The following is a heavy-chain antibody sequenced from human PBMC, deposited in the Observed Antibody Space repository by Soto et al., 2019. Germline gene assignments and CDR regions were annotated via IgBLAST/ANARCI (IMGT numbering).Heavy chain of an antibody. J-gene: IGHJ6*02. Sequence: SETLSLTCTASGGSISSDDYYWSWIRQPPGKGLEWIGYVSYSGSTYYNPSLKSRVIISVDTSKNQFSLKLSSVTAADTAVYYCARDDFNFWGQGTTVTVSS. V-gene: IGHV4-30-4*01. CDR2: VSYSGST. D-gene: IGHD1-20*01. CDR1: GGSISSDDYY. CDR3: ARDDFNF.